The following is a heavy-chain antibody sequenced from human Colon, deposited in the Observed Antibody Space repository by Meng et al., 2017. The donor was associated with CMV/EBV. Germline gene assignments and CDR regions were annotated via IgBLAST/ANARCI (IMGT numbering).Heavy chain of an antibody. V-gene: IGHV4-30-4*08. CDR3: ARGGDSRGGAWFDP. CDR2: IYYSGRA. D-gene: IGHD3-22*01. CDR1: GDSINSGSYY. J-gene: IGHJ5*02. Sequence: LRLSCTVSGDSINSGSYYWTWIRQPPGKGLEWIGYIYYSGRAYYDPSLRSRLLISLDSSKNQFSLKLTSVPAADTAVYYCARGGDSRGGAWFDPWGQGTLVTVSS.